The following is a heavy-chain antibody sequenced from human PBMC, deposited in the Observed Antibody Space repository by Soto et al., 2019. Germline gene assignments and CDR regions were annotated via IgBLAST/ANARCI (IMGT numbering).Heavy chain of an antibody. J-gene: IGHJ6*02. CDR1: GFTFSSYA. D-gene: IGHD3-3*01. V-gene: IGHV3-30-3*01. CDR3: ARGFRFLEWLIYYYYYGMDV. CDR2: ISYDGSNK. Sequence: SLRLSCAASGFTFSSYAMHWVRQAPGKGLEWVAVISYDGSNKYYADSVKGRFTISRDNSKNTLYLQMNSLRAEDTAVYYCARGFRFLEWLIYYYYYGMDVWGQGTTVTVSS.